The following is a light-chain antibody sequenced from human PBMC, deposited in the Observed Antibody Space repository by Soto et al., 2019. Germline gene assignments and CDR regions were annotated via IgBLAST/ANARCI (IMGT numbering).Light chain of an antibody. V-gene: IGLV2-14*01. CDR3: TSYTTSSTYV. Sequence: LAXPASVSGSPGQSITISCTGTSSDVGNYIYVFWFQQHPGKAPKLIISEVSNRPSGVSSRFSGSKSGNTASLTISGLQAEDEAHYYCTSYTTSSTYVFGTGTKVTVL. J-gene: IGLJ1*01. CDR2: EVS. CDR1: SSDVGNYIY.